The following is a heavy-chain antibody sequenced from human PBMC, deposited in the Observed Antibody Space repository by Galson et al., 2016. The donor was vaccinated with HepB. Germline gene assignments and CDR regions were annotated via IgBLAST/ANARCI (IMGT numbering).Heavy chain of an antibody. D-gene: IGHD1-26*01. J-gene: IGHJ6*02. CDR1: GYIFRRYW. Sequence: SLRLSCAGSGYIFRRYWMSWVRQAPGKGLEWVANMNQDGSATNYVVSVKGRFTISRGNTKNLLYLQMNNLRVDDTAVYYCAREPGADVWGQGTTVIVSS. CDR2: MNQDGSAT. CDR3: AREPGADV. V-gene: IGHV3-7*03.